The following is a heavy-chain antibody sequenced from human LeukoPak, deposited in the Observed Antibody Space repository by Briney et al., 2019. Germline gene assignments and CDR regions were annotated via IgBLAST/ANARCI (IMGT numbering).Heavy chain of an antibody. CDR2: IYYSGGT. CDR3: ARHGVTMVRGVIIPKPPGY. J-gene: IGHJ4*02. CDR1: GGSISSYY. D-gene: IGHD3-10*01. V-gene: IGHV4-59*08. Sequence: SETLSLTCTVSGGSISSYYWSWIRQPPGKGLEWIGYIYYSGGTNYNPSLKSRVTISVDTSKNQFSLKLSSVTAADTAVYYCARHGVTMVRGVIIPKPPGYWGQGTLVTVSS.